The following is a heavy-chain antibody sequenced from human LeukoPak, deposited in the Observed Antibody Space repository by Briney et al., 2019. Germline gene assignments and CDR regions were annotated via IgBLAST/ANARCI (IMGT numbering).Heavy chain of an antibody. J-gene: IGHJ6*03. Sequence: PGGSLRLSCAASGFTFSSYAMHWVRQAPGKGLEWVAVISYDGSNKYYADSVKGRFTISRDNSKNTLYLQMNSLRAEDTAVYYCARGPVAAAAYSYYMDVWGKGTTVTVSS. D-gene: IGHD6-13*01. V-gene: IGHV3-30*01. CDR2: ISYDGSNK. CDR3: ARGPVAAAAYSYYMDV. CDR1: GFTFSSYA.